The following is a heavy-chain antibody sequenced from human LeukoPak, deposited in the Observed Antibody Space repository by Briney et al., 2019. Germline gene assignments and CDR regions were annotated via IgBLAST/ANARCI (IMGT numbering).Heavy chain of an antibody. CDR2: FDPEDGET. J-gene: IGHJ6*02. Sequence: ASVKVSCKVSGYTLTELSMHWVRQAPGKGLEWMGGFDPEDGETIYAQKFQGRVTMTEDTSTDTAYMELSSLRSEDTAVYYCATLALLGDYLRGILIYYGMDVWGQGTTVTVSS. D-gene: IGHD4-17*01. CDR3: ATLALLGDYLRGILIYYGMDV. CDR1: GYTLTELS. V-gene: IGHV1-24*01.